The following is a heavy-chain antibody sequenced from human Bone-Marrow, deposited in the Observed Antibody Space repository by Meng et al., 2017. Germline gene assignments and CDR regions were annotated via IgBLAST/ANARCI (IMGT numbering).Heavy chain of an antibody. D-gene: IGHD5-12*01. J-gene: IGHJ5*02. CDR3: ARVPKGGYDSGNWFDP. CDR1: GGSFSGYY. CDR2: INHSGST. V-gene: IGHV4-34*01. Sequence: QGQLQEWGAGLLKPSETLSLTCPGYGGSFSGYYWSWIRQPPGKGLEWIGEINHSGSTNYNPSLKSRVTISVDTSKNQFSLKLSSVTAADTAVYYCARVPKGGYDSGNWFDPWGQGTLVTVSS.